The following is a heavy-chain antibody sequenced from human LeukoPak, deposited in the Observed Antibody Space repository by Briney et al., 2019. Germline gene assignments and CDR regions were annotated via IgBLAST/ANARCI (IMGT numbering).Heavy chain of an antibody. D-gene: IGHD3-3*01. CDR1: GFKFEGYA. J-gene: IGHJ3*01. V-gene: IGHV3-43*02. CDR2: ISGDGGNT. CDR3: VKDDFCPECAFDV. Sequence: PGGSLRLSCAASGFKFEGYAMHRVRQRPGKGLEWVSLISGDGGNTYYADSVKGRFTISRDNSKNSLYLQMKSLRTEDTALYYCVKDDFCPECAFDVWGQGTMVTVSS.